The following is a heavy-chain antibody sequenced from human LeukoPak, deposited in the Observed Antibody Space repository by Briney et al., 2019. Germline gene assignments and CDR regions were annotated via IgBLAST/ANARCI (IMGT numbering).Heavy chain of an antibody. V-gene: IGHV1-2*06. CDR1: GYTFTGYY. CDR2: INPNSGGT. D-gene: IGHD4-17*01. CDR3: ARDWATVTTSDY. J-gene: IGHJ4*02. Sequence: ASVKVSCKASGYTFTGYYMHWVRQAPGQGLEWMGRINPNSGGTNYAQKFQGRVTMTRDTSISTAYMELSRLRSDDTAVYYCARDWATVTTSDYWGQGTLVTVSS.